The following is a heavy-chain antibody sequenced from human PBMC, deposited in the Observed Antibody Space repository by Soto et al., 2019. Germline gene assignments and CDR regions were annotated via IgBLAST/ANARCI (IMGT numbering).Heavy chain of an antibody. J-gene: IGHJ4*02. Sequence: QITLKESGPTLVKPTQTLTLTCTFSGFSLSSSGAGVAWIRQPPGKALEWLALIYWDDDKLYNPSLKSRLTXXKYXSKNQVVLTMTNLDPVDTATYYCAHSLNYGDHSKYWGQGTQVTVSS. V-gene: IGHV2-5*02. D-gene: IGHD4-17*01. CDR3: AHSLNYGDHSKY. CDR2: IYWDDDK. CDR1: GFSLSSSGAG.